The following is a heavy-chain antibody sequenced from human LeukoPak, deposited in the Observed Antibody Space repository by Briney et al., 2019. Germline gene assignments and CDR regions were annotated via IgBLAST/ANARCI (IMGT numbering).Heavy chain of an antibody. CDR2: IRYDGSNK. Sequence: GGSLRLSCAASGFTFSSYGMHWVRQAPGKGLEWVAFIRYDGSNKYYADSVKGRFTISRDNSKNALYLQMNSLRAEDTAVYYCAKDRHYGSGSYFTFDYWGQGTLVTVSS. CDR3: AKDRHYGSGSYFTFDY. D-gene: IGHD3-10*01. V-gene: IGHV3-30*02. CDR1: GFTFSSYG. J-gene: IGHJ4*02.